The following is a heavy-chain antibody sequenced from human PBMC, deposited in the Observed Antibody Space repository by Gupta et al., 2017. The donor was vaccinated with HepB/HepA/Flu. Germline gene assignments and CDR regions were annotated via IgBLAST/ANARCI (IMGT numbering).Heavy chain of an antibody. V-gene: IGHV4-34*01. D-gene: IGHD6-19*01. CDR3: AREGRAVAGYFDY. Sequence: QVQLQLWGAGLLKPSENLSLTCAAYGGSFSGSYWSWIRQPPGEGLEWIGEINHSGSTNYNPSLKSRVTISVDTSKNQFSLKLSSVTAADTAVYYWAREGRAVAGYFDYWGQGTLVTGSS. CDR1: GGSFSGSY. CDR2: INHSGST. J-gene: IGHJ4*02.